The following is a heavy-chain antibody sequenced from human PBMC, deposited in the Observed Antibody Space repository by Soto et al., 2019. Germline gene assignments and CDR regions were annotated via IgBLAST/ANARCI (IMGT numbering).Heavy chain of an antibody. V-gene: IGHV3-23*01. J-gene: IGHJ4*02. CDR2: ISGGYDST. CDR1: GFTVSSYA. CDR3: LSRGSAPHLYY. D-gene: IGHD2-15*01. Sequence: PGGSLRLSCAGSGFTVSSYAMSWVRQAPGKGLEWVSAISGGYDSTFYADSVKGRFTISRDNSKNTLYLQMNSLRAEDTAIYFCLSRGSAPHLYYWGQGTLVTVSS.